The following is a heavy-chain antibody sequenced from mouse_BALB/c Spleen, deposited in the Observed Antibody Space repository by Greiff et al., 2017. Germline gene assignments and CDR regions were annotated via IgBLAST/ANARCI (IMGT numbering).Heavy chain of an antibody. V-gene: IGHV14-1*02. CDR2: IDPENGNT. CDR1: GFNIKDYY. D-gene: IGHD2-10*02. Sequence: EVQLQQSGAELVKPGASVKLSCTASGFNIKDYYMHWVKQRPEQGLEWIGWIDPENGNTIYDPKFQGKASITADTSSNTAYLQLSSLTSEDTAVYYCARGYGNYWGQGTLVTVSA. J-gene: IGHJ3*01. CDR3: ARGYGNY.